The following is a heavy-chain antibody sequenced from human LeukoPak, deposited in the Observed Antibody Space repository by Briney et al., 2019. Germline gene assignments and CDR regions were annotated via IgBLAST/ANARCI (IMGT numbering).Heavy chain of an antibody. V-gene: IGHV4-39*01. CDR1: GGSISSSNDY. D-gene: IGHD6-13*01. Sequence: PSETLSLTCTVSGGSISSSNDYWGWIRQAPGKGLEWIGGIYDSGNTYYNPSLKIRVTIYVDTSKNQFSLKLNSMTAADTAMYYCASGSSSGLLGWFDPWGQGTLVTVSS. CDR3: ASGSSSGLLGWFDP. J-gene: IGHJ5*02. CDR2: IYDSGNT.